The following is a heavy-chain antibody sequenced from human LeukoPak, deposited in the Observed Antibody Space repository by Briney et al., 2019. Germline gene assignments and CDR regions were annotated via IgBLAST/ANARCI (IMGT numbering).Heavy chain of an antibody. D-gene: IGHD3-22*01. CDR2: ISANTGNT. CDR3: ARVHYYDRSGSHFDY. J-gene: IGHJ4*02. Sequence: ASVKVSCKACGYTFTSYGLTWLRQAPAQGLEWMGWISANTGNTNYAQKFQGRATMTRDTSTSTAYLELRSLRSDDTAVYYCARVHYYDRSGSHFDYWGQGTPVTVSS. CDR1: GYTFTSYG. V-gene: IGHV1-18*01.